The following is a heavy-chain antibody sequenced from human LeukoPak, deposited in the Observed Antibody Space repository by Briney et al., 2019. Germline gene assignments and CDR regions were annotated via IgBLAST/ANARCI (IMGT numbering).Heavy chain of an antibody. CDR1: ESTFSTNA. CDR2: IRYDGSDK. J-gene: IGHJ4*02. V-gene: IGHV3-30*02. CDR3: AKGGSSGWYGDY. Sequence: PGGSLRLSWPPPESTFSTNAMNWARQAPGKGLEWVTFIRYDGSDKYYADSVKGRFTISRDNSKNTLYLQMNSLRAEDTAVYYCAKGGSSGWYGDYWGQGTLVTVSS. D-gene: IGHD6-19*01.